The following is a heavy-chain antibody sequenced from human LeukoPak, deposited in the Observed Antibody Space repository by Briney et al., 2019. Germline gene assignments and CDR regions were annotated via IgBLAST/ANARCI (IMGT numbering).Heavy chain of an antibody. J-gene: IGHJ4*02. CDR2: ISYDGSNK. V-gene: IGHV3-30-3*01. D-gene: IGHD1-26*01. CDR3: ARDRGGSYYDLNY. CDR1: GFTFSSYA. Sequence: GGSLRLSCAASGFTFSSYAMHWVRQAPGKGLEWVAVISYDGSNKYYADSVKGRITISRDNSKNTLYLQMNSLRAEDTAVYYCARDRGGSYYDLNYWGQGTLVTVSS.